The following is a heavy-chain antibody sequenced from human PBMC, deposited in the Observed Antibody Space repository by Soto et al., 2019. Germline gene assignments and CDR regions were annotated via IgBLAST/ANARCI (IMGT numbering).Heavy chain of an antibody. J-gene: IGHJ4*02. CDR3: ARVRYSDNWHGLIDF. V-gene: IGHV4-30-2*01. CDR2: IYHSGST. D-gene: IGHD4-4*01. CDR1: GGGS. Sequence: GGGSWSWIQKPPGRGLEWIGYIYHSGSTYYIPSLRSRVAISMDRAKNQFSLHLSSVTAEDTAVYFCARVRYSDNWHGLIDFWGLGTLVTVSS.